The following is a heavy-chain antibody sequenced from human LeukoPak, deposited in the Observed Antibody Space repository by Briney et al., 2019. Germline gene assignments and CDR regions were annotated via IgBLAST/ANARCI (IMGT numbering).Heavy chain of an antibody. D-gene: IGHD2-15*01. CDR3: AKVHREGYCSGGSCYAFDI. Sequence: PGGSLRLFCAASGGTFDDYAMHWVRQAPGKGLEWVSLSSWDGGSTYYADSVKGRFTISRDNSKNSLYLQMNSLRAEDTALYYCAKVHREGYCSGGSCYAFDIWGQGTMVTVSS. J-gene: IGHJ3*02. CDR1: GGTFDDYA. CDR2: SSWDGGST. V-gene: IGHV3-43D*03.